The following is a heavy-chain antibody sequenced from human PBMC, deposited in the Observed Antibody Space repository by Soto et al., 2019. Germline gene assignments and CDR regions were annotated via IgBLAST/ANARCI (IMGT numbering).Heavy chain of an antibody. Sequence: QVQLVESGGGVVQPGRSLRLSCAASGFTFSSYGMHWVRQAPGKGLEWVEVISYDGSNKYYADSVKGRFTISRDNSKNTLYLQMNRLRAEDTAVYYCAKQKQFGYWGQGTLVTVSS. J-gene: IGHJ4*02. V-gene: IGHV3-30*18. CDR2: ISYDGSNK. D-gene: IGHD6-13*01. CDR1: GFTFSSYG. CDR3: AKQKQFGY.